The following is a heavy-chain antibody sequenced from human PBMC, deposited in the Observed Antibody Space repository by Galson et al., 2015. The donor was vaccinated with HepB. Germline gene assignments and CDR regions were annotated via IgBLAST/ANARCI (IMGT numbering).Heavy chain of an antibody. J-gene: IGHJ6*03. D-gene: IGHD5-24*01. V-gene: IGHV3-73*01. CDR3: TRRGFGFVERGYYYYYYMDV. CDR2: IRSKANSYAT. Sequence: SLRLSCAASGFTFSGSAMHWVRQASGKGLEWVGRIRSKANSYATAYAASVKGRFTISRDDSKNTAYLQMNSLKTEDTAVYYCTRRGFGFVERGYYYYYYMDVWGKGTTVTVSS. CDR1: GFTFSGSA.